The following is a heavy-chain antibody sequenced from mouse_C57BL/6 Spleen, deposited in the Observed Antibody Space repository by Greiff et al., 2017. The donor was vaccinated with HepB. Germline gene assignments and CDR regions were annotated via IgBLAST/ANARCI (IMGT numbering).Heavy chain of an antibody. CDR1: GYSITSGYY. Sequence: VQLQQSGPGLVKPSQSLSLTCSVTGYSITSGYYWNWIRQFPGNKLEWMGYISYDGSNNYNPSLKNRISITRDTSKNQFFLKLNSVTTEDTATYYCARGTYYYGSSYVDFDVWGTGTTVTVSS. J-gene: IGHJ1*03. CDR3: ARGTYYYGSSYVDFDV. CDR2: ISYDGSN. D-gene: IGHD1-1*01. V-gene: IGHV3-6*01.